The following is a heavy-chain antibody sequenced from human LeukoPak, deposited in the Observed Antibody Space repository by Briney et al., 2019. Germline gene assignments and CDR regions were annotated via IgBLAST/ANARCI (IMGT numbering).Heavy chain of an antibody. CDR2: ISTYNGDT. CDR1: GYTFTNYC. V-gene: IGHV1-18*01. Sequence: GASVKVSFKGSGYTFTNYCISWVRQAPGEGLEGMGWISTYNGDTKYAENLQGRVTMTTDTSTTTANMDFRSLSSEDTAVYYCAREGGWAYSDYGGIHYWGQGTLVTVSS. D-gene: IGHD4-23*01. CDR3: AREGGWAYSDYGGIHY. J-gene: IGHJ4*02.